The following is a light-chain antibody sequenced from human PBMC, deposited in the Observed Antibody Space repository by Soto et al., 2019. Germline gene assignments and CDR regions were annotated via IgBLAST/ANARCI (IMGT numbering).Light chain of an antibody. Sequence: DIVMTQSPLSLPVTPGEPASISCRSSQSLLHSNGYNYLDWYLQKPGQSPQLLIYLGSNRASGVPDRCSGSGSDTDFTLKISRVEADDVGVYYCMQALQTPPMYTFGQGTKLEIK. CDR2: LGS. J-gene: IGKJ2*01. V-gene: IGKV2-28*01. CDR1: QSLLHSNGYNY. CDR3: MQALQTPPMYT.